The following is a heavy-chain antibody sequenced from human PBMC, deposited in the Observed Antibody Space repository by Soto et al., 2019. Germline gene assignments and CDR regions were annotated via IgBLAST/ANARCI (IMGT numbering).Heavy chain of an antibody. Sequence: SETLSLTCTVSGVSITTGGYYWSWIRQHPGKGLEWIGYIYYTGSTDYNPSLRRRVAISLSKNQFSLKLSSVTAADTAVYYCARGLRPTGAPGYWLFEPWGRGTLVTVSS. CDR3: ARGLRPTGAPGYWLFEP. CDR1: GVSITTGGYY. J-gene: IGHJ2*01. CDR2: IYYTGST. V-gene: IGHV4-31*03. D-gene: IGHD1-1*01.